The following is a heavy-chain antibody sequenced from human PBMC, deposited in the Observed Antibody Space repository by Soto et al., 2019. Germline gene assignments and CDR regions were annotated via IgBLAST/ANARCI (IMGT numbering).Heavy chain of an antibody. J-gene: IGHJ6*02. D-gene: IGHD3-10*01. Sequence: PSETLSLTCTVSGGSISSGGYYWSWIRQHPGKGLEWIGNIYYSGSTYYNPSLKSRVTISVDTSKNQFSLKLSFVTAADTAVYYCSSGSGSYYERDYYYYGMDVWGQGTTVT. CDR3: SSGSGSYYERDYYYYGMDV. CDR2: IYYSGST. V-gene: IGHV4-31*03. CDR1: GGSISSGGYY.